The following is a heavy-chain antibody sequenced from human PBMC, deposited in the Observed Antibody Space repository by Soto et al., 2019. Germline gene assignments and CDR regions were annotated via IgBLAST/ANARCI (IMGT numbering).Heavy chain of an antibody. Sequence: QLQLQESGPGLVKPSETLSLTCTVSGGSIGSTNYFWGWIRQPTGKGPEWIGTVYKNGNTHYYPSLKSRVTRSVDTSKNQVSLKLNSVTAADTAVYFCARGVDPVSRLDGTDYWGQGTLVTVSS. V-gene: IGHV4-39*01. J-gene: IGHJ4*02. CDR2: VYKNGNT. D-gene: IGHD3-3*01. CDR3: ARGVDPVSRLDGTDY. CDR1: GGSIGSTNYF.